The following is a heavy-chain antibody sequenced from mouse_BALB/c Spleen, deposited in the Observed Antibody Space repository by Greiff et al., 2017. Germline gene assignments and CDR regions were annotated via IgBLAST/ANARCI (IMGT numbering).Heavy chain of an antibody. CDR3: AGRGDGHYGYFEV. D-gene: IGHD2-3*01. CDR1: GYAFSSNW. J-gene: IGHJ1*01. Sequence: QVHVKQSGAELVRPGSSVKISCKASGYAFSSNWMNWVKQRPGQGLEWIGQIYPGDGDTNYNGKFKGKATLTADKSSSTAYMQLSSLTSEDSAVYFCAGRGDGHYGYFEVGGAGTTVTVSS. V-gene: IGHV1-80*01. CDR2: IYPGDGDT.